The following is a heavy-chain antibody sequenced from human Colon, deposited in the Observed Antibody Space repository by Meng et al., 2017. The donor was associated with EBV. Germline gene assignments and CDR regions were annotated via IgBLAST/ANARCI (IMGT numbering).Heavy chain of an antibody. J-gene: IGHJ4*02. CDR1: GGSFSSGGYY. D-gene: IGHD6-19*01. CDR3: ARVSSGWDYFDY. CDR2: IYYSGST. Sequence: VTLPEAGPGRVKPSQTLSLTCTVSGGSFSSGGYYWTWIRQHPGKGLEWFGHIYYSGSTFYNPSLKRRVIISIDTSKNQFSLNLRSVTAADTAVYYCARVSSGWDYFDYWGQGTLVTVSS. V-gene: IGHV4-31*03.